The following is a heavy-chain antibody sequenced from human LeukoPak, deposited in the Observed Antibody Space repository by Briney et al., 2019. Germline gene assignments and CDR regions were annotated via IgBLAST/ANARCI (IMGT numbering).Heavy chain of an antibody. CDR1: GASLSDYY. CDR3: ATGYYETFAT. D-gene: IGHD2/OR15-2a*01. Sequence: SETLSLTCNVSGASLSDYYWDWLRQPPGKGLEWIGYISDTGKTDSNPSLKSRVTISLDTSKNHFSLRLRSVTTADSAIYYCATGYYETFATWGPGTLVTVSS. CDR2: ISDTGKT. J-gene: IGHJ5*02. V-gene: IGHV4-59*01.